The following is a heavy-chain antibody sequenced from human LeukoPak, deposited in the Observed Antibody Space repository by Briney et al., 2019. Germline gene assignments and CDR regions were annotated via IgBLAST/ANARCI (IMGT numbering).Heavy chain of an antibody. J-gene: IGHJ5*02. D-gene: IGHD6-13*01. CDR2: ISSSGSTI. CDR3: ARDFGSSWYGGTFDP. CDR1: GGSISSGGYY. V-gene: IGHV3-11*01. Sequence: LSLTCTVSGGSISSGGYYWSWIRQAPGKGLEWVSYISSSGSTIYYADSVKGRFTISRDNAKNSLYLQMNSLGAEDTAVYYCARDFGSSWYGGTFDPWGQGTLVTVSS.